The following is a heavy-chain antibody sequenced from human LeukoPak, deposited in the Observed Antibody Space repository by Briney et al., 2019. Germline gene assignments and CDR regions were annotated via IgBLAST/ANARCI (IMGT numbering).Heavy chain of an antibody. D-gene: IGHD5-18*01. J-gene: IGHJ4*02. CDR2: IYHSGST. V-gene: IGHV4-30-2*01. Sequence: PSETLSLTCAVSGGSISSGGYSWSWIRQPPGKGLEWIVYIYHSGSTYYNPSLKSRVTISVDRSKNQFSLKLSSVTAADTAVYYCARGVDTAMVTEYYFDYWGQGTLVTVSS. CDR3: ARGVDTAMVTEYYFDY. CDR1: GGSISSGGYS.